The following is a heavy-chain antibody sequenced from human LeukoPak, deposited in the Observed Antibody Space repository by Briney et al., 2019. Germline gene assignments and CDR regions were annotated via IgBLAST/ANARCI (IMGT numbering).Heavy chain of an antibody. CDR1: GGSFSGYY. J-gene: IGHJ4*02. CDR3: ARGRGEYSTRRLDY. CDR2: INHSGST. Sequence: SETRSLTCAVYGGSFSGYYWSWIRQPPGKGLEWIGEINHSGSTNYNPSLKSRVTISVDTSKNQFSLKLSSVTAADTAVYYCARGRGEYSTRRLDYWGQGTLVTVSS. V-gene: IGHV4-34*01. D-gene: IGHD6-6*01.